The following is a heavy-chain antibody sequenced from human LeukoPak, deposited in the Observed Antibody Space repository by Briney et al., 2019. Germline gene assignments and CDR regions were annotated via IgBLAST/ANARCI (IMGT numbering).Heavy chain of an antibody. Sequence: GASVKVSCKASGYTFTSYGISWVRQAPGQGLEWMGWISAYNGNTNYAQKLQGRVTMTTDTSTSTAYMELRSLRSDDTAVYYCGRDPGRYFDWLPPPYGMDVWGQGTTVTVCS. CDR2: ISAYNGNT. D-gene: IGHD3-9*01. J-gene: IGHJ6*02. CDR1: GYTFTSYG. CDR3: GRDPGRYFDWLPPPYGMDV. V-gene: IGHV1-18*01.